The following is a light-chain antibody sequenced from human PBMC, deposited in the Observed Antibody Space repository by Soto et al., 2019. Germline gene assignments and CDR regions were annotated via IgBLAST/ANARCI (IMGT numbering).Light chain of an antibody. Sequence: EIGLTQSPGTLSLSPGERATLSCRASQSVSSSYLAWYQQKPGQAPRLLIYGASSRATGIPDRFSGSGSGTDFTLTISRLEPEDFAVYSSKQYGSSLVTFGQGTKVDIK. V-gene: IGKV3-20*01. CDR3: KQYGSSLVT. CDR1: QSVSSSY. J-gene: IGKJ1*01. CDR2: GAS.